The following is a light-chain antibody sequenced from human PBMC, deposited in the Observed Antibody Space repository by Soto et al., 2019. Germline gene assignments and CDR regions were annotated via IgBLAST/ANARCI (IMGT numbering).Light chain of an antibody. CDR3: SSYTSSVANV. V-gene: IGLV2-14*01. CDR2: DVS. CDR1: SSDVGGYNY. Sequence: QSALTQPASVSGSPGQSITISCTGTSSDVGGYNYVSWYQQHPGKAPKLMIYDVSNRPSGVSNRFSGSKSANTASLTISGLQAEDEADYYCSSYTSSVANVFGPGTKVTVL. J-gene: IGLJ1*01.